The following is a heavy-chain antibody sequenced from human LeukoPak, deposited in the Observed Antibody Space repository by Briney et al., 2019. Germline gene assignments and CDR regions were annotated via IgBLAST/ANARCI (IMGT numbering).Heavy chain of an antibody. Sequence: PSETLSLTCTVSGGSISNFYWSWIRQPPGKGLEWIGYIYYSGSTNYDPSLESRVTISVDTSKNQFSLKLSSLTAADTAVYYCARGNLELYYYGMDVWGQGTTVTVSS. CDR2: IYYSGST. V-gene: IGHV4-59*01. J-gene: IGHJ6*02. D-gene: IGHD1-7*01. CDR3: ARGNLELYYYGMDV. CDR1: GGSISNFY.